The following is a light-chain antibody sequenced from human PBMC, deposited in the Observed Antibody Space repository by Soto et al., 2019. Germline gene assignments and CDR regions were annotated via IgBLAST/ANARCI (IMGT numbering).Light chain of an antibody. CDR1: QGIRND. Sequence: DIQMTQSPSSLSASVGDRVTITCRASQGIRNDVGWYQQKPGKDPKRLIYIASRLESGVPSRFSGSGFGTEFTLTISSLQPEDFATYYCQQYNSYPWTFGQGTKVEIK. CDR2: IAS. V-gene: IGKV1-17*01. CDR3: QQYNSYPWT. J-gene: IGKJ1*01.